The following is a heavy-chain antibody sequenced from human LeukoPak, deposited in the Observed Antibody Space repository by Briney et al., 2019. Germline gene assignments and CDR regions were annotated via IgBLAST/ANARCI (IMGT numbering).Heavy chain of an antibody. CDR2: IYTSGST. CDR3: ARAYYGSGSYYIDY. D-gene: IGHD3-10*01. CDR1: GDSISGFY. V-gene: IGHV4-4*07. Sequence: SETLSLTCSVSGDSISGFYWSWIRQPAGKGLEWIGRIYTSGSTNYNPSLKSRVTMSVDTSKNQFSLKLSSVTAADTAVYYCARAYYGSGSYYIDYWGQGTLVTVSS. J-gene: IGHJ4*02.